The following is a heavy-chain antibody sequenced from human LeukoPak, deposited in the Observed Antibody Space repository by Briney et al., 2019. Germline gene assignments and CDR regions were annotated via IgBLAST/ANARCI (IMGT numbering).Heavy chain of an antibody. J-gene: IGHJ4*02. Sequence: ASVKVSCKASGYTFTSYDFNWLRQATGQGPEWMGWMNPNSGATGYAQKFQARVTMTRSASINPAYMELSNLRSEDTAVYYCATPSPTYDFWSGPKSRFDYWGQGTLVTVSS. V-gene: IGHV1-8*01. CDR3: ATPSPTYDFWSGPKSRFDY. D-gene: IGHD3-3*01. CDR2: MNPNSGAT. CDR1: GYTFTSYD.